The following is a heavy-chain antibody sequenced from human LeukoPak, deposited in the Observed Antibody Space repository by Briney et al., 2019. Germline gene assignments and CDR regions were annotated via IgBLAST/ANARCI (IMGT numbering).Heavy chain of an antibody. Sequence: ASVKVSCKASGYTFTSYDINWVRQATGQGLEWMGWMNPHSGNTGYAQKFQGRVTMTRNTSISTAYMELSSLRYEDTAVYYCARVTHGYSYGYWDYYYYYYYYMDVWGKGTTVTISS. J-gene: IGHJ6*03. CDR1: GYTFTSYD. CDR3: ARVTHGYSYGYWDYYYYYYYYMDV. CDR2: MNPHSGNT. D-gene: IGHD5-18*01. V-gene: IGHV1-8*01.